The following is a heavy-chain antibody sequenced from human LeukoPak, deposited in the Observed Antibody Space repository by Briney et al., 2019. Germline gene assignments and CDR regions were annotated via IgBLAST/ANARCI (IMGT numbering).Heavy chain of an antibody. CDR2: INHSGST. D-gene: IGHD3-9*01. V-gene: IGHV4-34*01. CDR3: ARGPRYIDWLLYSSDAFDI. J-gene: IGHJ3*02. Sequence: PSETLSLTCAVYGGSFSGYYWSWIRQPPGKGLEWIGEINHSGSTNYNPSLKSRVTISVDTSKNQFSLKLSSVTAADTAVYCCARGPRYIDWLLYSSDAFDIWGEGTMVTVSS. CDR1: GGSFSGYY.